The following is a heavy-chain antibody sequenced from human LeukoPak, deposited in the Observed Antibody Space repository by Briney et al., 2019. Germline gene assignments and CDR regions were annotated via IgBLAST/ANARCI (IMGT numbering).Heavy chain of an antibody. CDR1: GYTFTSYY. CDR2: INPSGGST. J-gene: IGHJ4*02. Sequence: ASVKVSCKASGYTFTSYYMHWVRQAPGQGLEWMGIINPSGGSTSYAQKFQGRVTMTRDTSTRTVYMELSSLRSEDTAVYYCARAPVRYCSGGSCYSSNYFDYWGQGTLVTVSS. V-gene: IGHV1-46*01. CDR3: ARAPVRYCSGGSCYSSNYFDY. D-gene: IGHD2-15*01.